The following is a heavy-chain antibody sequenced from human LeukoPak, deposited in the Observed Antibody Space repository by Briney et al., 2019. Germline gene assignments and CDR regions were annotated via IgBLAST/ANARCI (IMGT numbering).Heavy chain of an antibody. CDR2: ISSSGSTI. D-gene: IGHD2-2*01. Sequence: GGSLRLSCAASGFTFSDYYMSWIRQAPGKGLEWVSYISSSGSTIYYADSVKGRFIISRDNAKNSLYLQMNSLRAEDTAVYYCARAVVKGSSTIRYYYYYMDVWRKGTTVTISS. CDR1: GFTFSDYY. CDR3: ARAVVKGSSTIRYYYYYMDV. J-gene: IGHJ6*03. V-gene: IGHV3-11*01.